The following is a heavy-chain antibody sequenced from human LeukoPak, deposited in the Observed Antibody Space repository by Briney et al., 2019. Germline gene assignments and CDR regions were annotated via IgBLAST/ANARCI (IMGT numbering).Heavy chain of an antibody. J-gene: IGHJ5*02. CDR1: GGTFSSYA. V-gene: IGHV1-69*05. D-gene: IGHD6-6*01. CDR3: ARTSIAARQTWFDP. Sequence: SVKVSCKASGGTFSSYAISWVRQAPGQGLEWMGGIIPIFGAANYAQKFQGRVAITTDESTSTAYMELSSLRSEDTAVYYCARTSIAARQTWFDPWGQGTLVTVSS. CDR2: IIPIFGAA.